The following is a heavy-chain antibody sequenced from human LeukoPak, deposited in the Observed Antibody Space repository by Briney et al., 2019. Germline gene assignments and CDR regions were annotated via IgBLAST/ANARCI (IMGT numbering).Heavy chain of an antibody. D-gene: IGHD3-3*02. Sequence: SETLSLTCTVSGGSISSSSYYWGWIRQPPGKGLEWIGSIYYSGSTYYNPSVKSRVTISVDTSKNQFSLKLSSVTAADTAVYYCARAFSGWRVDYWGQGTLVTVSS. V-gene: IGHV4-39*07. CDR2: IYYSGST. J-gene: IGHJ4*02. CDR3: ARAFSGWRVDY. CDR1: GGSISSSSYY.